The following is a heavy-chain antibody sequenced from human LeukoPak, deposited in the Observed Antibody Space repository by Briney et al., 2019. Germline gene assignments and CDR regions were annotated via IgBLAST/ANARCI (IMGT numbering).Heavy chain of an antibody. Sequence: SETLSLTCAVYGGSSSGYYWSWIRQPPGKGLEWIGEINHSGSTNYNPSLKSRVTISVDTSKNQFSLELSSVTAADTAVYYCARSPSIAATGNWFDPWGQGTLVTVSS. CDR1: GGSSSGYY. D-gene: IGHD6-13*01. V-gene: IGHV4-34*01. J-gene: IGHJ5*02. CDR3: ARSPSIAATGNWFDP. CDR2: INHSGST.